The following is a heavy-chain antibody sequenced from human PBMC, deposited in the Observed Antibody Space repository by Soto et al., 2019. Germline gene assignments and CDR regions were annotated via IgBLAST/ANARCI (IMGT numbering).Heavy chain of an antibody. J-gene: IGHJ4*02. D-gene: IGHD6-13*01. CDR2: IAGSGGST. V-gene: IGHV3-23*01. CDR1: GFTFSSYA. CDR3: AKDRGSSIPSHPFDY. Sequence: PVGSLRLSCAASGFTFSSYAMSWVRQAPGKGLEWVSAIAGSGGSTYYADSVKGRFTISRDNSKNTLSLQMNSLRAEDSAVYYCAKDRGSSIPSHPFDYWGQGTLVTVSS.